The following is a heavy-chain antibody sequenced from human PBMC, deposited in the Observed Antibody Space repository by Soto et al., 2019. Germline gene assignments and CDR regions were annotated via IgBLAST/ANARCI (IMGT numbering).Heavy chain of an antibody. CDR2: ISASSRTL. V-gene: IGHV3-48*01. D-gene: IGHD3-22*01. CDR3: ARSYYDSSASYASYGMDV. Sequence: SGGSLRLSCAASGFTFRSYAMNWVRQAPGKGLGWISHISASSRTLFYADSVKGRFTISRDNAKNSLYLQMNSLRADDTAVYYCARSYYDSSASYASYGMDVWGQGTTVTVSS. CDR1: GFTFRSYA. J-gene: IGHJ6*02.